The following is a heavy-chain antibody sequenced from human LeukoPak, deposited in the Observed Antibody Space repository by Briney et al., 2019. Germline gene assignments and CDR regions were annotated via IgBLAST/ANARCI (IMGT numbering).Heavy chain of an antibody. Sequence: PSETLSLTCTVSGGSISSYYWSWIRQPPGKGLEWIGYIHYSGSTNYNPSLKSRVTISVDTSKNQFSLKLSSVTAADTAVYYCASWFRRYFDYWGQGTLVTVSS. J-gene: IGHJ4*02. D-gene: IGHD3-10*01. CDR2: IHYSGST. CDR3: ASWFRRYFDY. CDR1: GGSISSYY. V-gene: IGHV4-59*01.